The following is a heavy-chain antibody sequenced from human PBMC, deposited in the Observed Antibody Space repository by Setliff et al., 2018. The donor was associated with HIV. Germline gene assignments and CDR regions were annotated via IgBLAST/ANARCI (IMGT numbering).Heavy chain of an antibody. CDR2: IRNKKNGGTT. CDR3: TTEDPWLRFGH. J-gene: IGHJ5*02. Sequence: GGSLRLSCAASGFSFSIYEMNWVRQAPGKGLEWVARIRNKKNGGTTDYAAPVKGRFTISRDDSKTTLYLQMNSLKTEDTAVYYCTTEDPWLRFGHWGQGTLVTVSS. V-gene: IGHV3-15*01. CDR1: GFSFSIYE. D-gene: IGHD5-12*01.